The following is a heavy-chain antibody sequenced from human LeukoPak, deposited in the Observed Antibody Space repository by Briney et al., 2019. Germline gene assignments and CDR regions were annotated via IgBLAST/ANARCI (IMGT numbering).Heavy chain of an antibody. CDR2: IRYDGSYQ. CDR3: ATPKADYYPFDY. CDR1: GFTFSTYD. Sequence: GGSLRLSCAASGFTFSTYDMHWLRQAPGKGLEWLAFIRYDGSYQYYADSVNGRFTISRDNSKNTLYLQMNSLTAEDTAVYYCATPKADYYPFDYWGQGTLVTVSS. D-gene: IGHD3-22*01. J-gene: IGHJ4*02. V-gene: IGHV3-30*02.